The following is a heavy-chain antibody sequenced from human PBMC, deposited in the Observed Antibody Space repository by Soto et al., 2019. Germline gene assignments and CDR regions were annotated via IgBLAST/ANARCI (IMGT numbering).Heavy chain of an antibody. CDR1: GFTFSSYS. CDR2: ISSSSSTI. Sequence: GSLRLSCAASGFTFSSYSMNWVRQAPGKGLEWVSYISSSSSTIYYADSVKGRFTISRDNAKNSLYLQMNSLRAEDTAVYYCARYSSAPYYGMDVWGQGTTVTVSS. D-gene: IGHD2-21*01. V-gene: IGHV3-48*04. CDR3: ARYSSAPYYGMDV. J-gene: IGHJ6*02.